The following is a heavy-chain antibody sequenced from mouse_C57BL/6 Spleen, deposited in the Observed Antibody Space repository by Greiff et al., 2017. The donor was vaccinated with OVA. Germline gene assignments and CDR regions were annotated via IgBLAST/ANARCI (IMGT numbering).Heavy chain of an antibody. CDR3: ASQLTGTGRHFDY. D-gene: IGHD4-1*01. Sequence: VQLKESGPELVKPGASVKISCKASGYSFTDYNMNWVKQSNGKSLEWIGVINPNYGTTSYNQKFKGKATLTVDQSSSTAYMQLNSLTSEDSAVYYCASQLTGTGRHFDYWGQGTTLTVSS. V-gene: IGHV1-39*01. CDR1: GYSFTDYN. J-gene: IGHJ2*01. CDR2: INPNYGTT.